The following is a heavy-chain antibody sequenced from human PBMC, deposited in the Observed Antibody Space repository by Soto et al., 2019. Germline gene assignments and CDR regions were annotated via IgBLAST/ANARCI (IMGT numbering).Heavy chain of an antibody. CDR1: GFTFSSYW. V-gene: IGHV3-74*01. CDR2: INSDGSST. D-gene: IGHD3-10*01. Sequence: PGGSLRLSCAASGFTFSSYWMHWVRQAPGKGLVWVSRINSDGSSTSYADSVKGRFTISRDNAKNTLYLQMNSLRAEDTAVYYCAREAPPSITMVRGVPHDAFDIWGQGTMVTVS. J-gene: IGHJ3*02. CDR3: AREAPPSITMVRGVPHDAFDI.